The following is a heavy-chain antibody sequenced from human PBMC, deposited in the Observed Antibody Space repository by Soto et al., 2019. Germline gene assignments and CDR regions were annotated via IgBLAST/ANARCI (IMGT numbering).Heavy chain of an antibody. CDR3: ARGDDYYDSSGYYYLTDY. J-gene: IGHJ4*02. Sequence: EVQLVETGGGLIQPGGSPRLSCAASGFAVSSNYMNWVRQAPGKGLEWVSVIYSGGSTYYADSVKGRFTISRDNSKNTLYLQMNSLRAEDTAVYYCARGDDYYDSSGYYYLTDYWGQGTLVTVSS. CDR2: IYSGGST. D-gene: IGHD3-22*01. CDR1: GFAVSSNY. V-gene: IGHV3-53*02.